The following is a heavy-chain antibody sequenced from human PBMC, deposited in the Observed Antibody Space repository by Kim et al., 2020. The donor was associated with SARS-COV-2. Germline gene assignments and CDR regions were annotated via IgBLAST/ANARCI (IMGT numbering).Heavy chain of an antibody. CDR1: GFTFGDYA. D-gene: IGHD3-10*01. J-gene: IGHJ6*02. CDR2: IRSKAYGGTT. V-gene: IGHV3-49*04. Sequence: GGSLRLSCTASGFTFGDYAMSWVRQAPGKGLEWVGFIRSKAYGGTTEYAASVKGRFTISRDDSKSIAYLQMNSLETEDTAVYYCTRADYYYGSWSYYKEYYYYGMDVWGQGTTVTVSS. CDR3: TRADYYYGSWSYYKEYYYYGMDV.